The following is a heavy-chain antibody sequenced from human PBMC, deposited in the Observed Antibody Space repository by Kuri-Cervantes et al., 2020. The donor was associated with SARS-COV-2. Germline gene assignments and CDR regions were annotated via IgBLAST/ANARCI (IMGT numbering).Heavy chain of an antibody. Sequence: GESLKISCAASGFTFSSYAVHWVRQAPGKGLEWVAVISYDGSNKYYADSVKGRFTISRDNSKNTLYLQMNSLRAEDTAVYYCARDPGGTSWGQGTLVTVSS. CDR2: ISYDGSNK. CDR1: GFTFSSYA. D-gene: IGHD3-16*01. J-gene: IGHJ4*02. V-gene: IGHV3-30-3*01. CDR3: ARDPGGTS.